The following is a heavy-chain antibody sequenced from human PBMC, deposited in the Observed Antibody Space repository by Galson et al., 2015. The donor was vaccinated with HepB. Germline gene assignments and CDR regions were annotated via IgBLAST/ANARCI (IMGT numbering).Heavy chain of an antibody. CDR1: GFTFSSYG. Sequence: SLRLSCAASGFTFSSYGMHWVRQAPGKGLEWVAVIWYDGSNKYYADSVKGRFTISRDNSKNTLYLQMNSLRAEDTAVYYCARDGIYCSSTSCYKKALDYWGQGTLVTVSS. D-gene: IGHD2-2*02. V-gene: IGHV3-33*01. J-gene: IGHJ4*02. CDR2: IWYDGSNK. CDR3: ARDGIYCSSTSCYKKALDY.